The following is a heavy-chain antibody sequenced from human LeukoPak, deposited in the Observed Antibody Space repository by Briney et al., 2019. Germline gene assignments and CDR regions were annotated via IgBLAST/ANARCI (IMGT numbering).Heavy chain of an antibody. D-gene: IGHD6-13*01. CDR3: ARGRYSSSWYSRYYYYGMDV. Sequence: PGGSLRLSRAASGFTFSSYWMHWVRQAPGKGLVWVSRINSDGSSTSYADSVKGRFTISRDNAKNTLYLQMNSLRAEDTAVYYCARGRYSSSWYSRYYYYGMDVWGQGTTVTVSS. CDR1: GFTFSSYW. V-gene: IGHV3-74*01. J-gene: IGHJ6*02. CDR2: INSDGSST.